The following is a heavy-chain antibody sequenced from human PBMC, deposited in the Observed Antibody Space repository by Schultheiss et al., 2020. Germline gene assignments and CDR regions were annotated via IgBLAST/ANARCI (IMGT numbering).Heavy chain of an antibody. V-gene: IGHV5-51*01. CDR1: GYSFTSYW. CDR2: IYPGDSHT. J-gene: IGHJ4*02. D-gene: IGHD3-10*01. CDR3: ARHADLITMVRGVKY. Sequence: GSLRLSCKGSGYSFTSYWIGWVRQMLGKGLEWMGIIYPGDSHTRYSPSFQGEVTISADKSSSTAYLQWGSLKASDTAMYYCARHADLITMVRGVKYWGPGHLGTVAS.